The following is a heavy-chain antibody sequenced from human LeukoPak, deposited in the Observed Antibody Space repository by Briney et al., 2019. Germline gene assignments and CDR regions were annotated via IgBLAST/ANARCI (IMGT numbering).Heavy chain of an antibody. D-gene: IGHD5-18*01. J-gene: IGHJ4*02. V-gene: IGHV3-9*01. Sequence: TGGSLRLSCAASGYTFNVYAMHSVRHAPGKGLEWVSAISWNSGSIGYADSVKGRFTISRDNGKNSLYLQMNSLRTEDTALYYCAKGHTYGLGESYLDFWGQGPLVSVSS. CDR1: GYTFNVYA. CDR2: ISWNSGSI. CDR3: AKGHTYGLGESYLDF.